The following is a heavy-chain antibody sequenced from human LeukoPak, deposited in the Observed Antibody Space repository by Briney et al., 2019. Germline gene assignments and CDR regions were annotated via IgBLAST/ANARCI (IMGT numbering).Heavy chain of an antibody. J-gene: IGHJ3*02. CDR1: GGSFSGYY. CDR3: ARGPHLVWFGGGAFDI. D-gene: IGHD3-10*01. CDR2: INHSGST. Sequence: PSETLSLTCAVYGGSFSGYYWSWIRQPPGKGLEWIGEINHSGSTNYNPSLKSRVTISVDTSKNQFSLKLSPVTAADTAVYYCARGPHLVWFGGGAFDIWGQGTMVTVSS. V-gene: IGHV4-34*01.